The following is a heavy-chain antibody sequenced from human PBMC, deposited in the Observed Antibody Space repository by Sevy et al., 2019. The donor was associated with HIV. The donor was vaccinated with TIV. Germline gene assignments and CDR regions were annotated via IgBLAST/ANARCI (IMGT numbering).Heavy chain of an antibody. CDR1: GYTFTSYG. Sequence: ASVKVSCKASGYTFTSYGISWVRQAPGQGLEWMGWISAYNGNTNYAQKLQGRVTMTTDTYTSTAYMELRSLRSDDTAVYYCARRGSGSYTYYYYGMDVWGQGTTVTVSS. J-gene: IGHJ6*02. CDR2: ISAYNGNT. CDR3: ARRGSGSYTYYYYGMDV. V-gene: IGHV1-18*01. D-gene: IGHD3-10*01.